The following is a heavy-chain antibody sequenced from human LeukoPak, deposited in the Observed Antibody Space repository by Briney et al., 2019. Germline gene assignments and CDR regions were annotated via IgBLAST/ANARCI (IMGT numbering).Heavy chain of an antibody. CDR3: AREDSSGYAAFDI. CDR2: IYYSGST. CDR1: GGSISSYY. V-gene: IGHV4-59*01. D-gene: IGHD3-22*01. J-gene: IGHJ3*02. Sequence: SETLSLTCTVSGGSISSYYWSWIRQPPGKGLEWIGYIYYSGSTNYNPSLKSRVTISVDTSKNQFSLKLSSVTAADTAVYYCAREDSSGYAAFDIWGQGTTVTVSS.